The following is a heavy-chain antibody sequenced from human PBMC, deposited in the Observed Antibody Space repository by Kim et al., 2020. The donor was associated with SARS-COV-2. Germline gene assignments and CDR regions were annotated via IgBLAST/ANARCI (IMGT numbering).Heavy chain of an antibody. CDR3: ARRMGSCSGGTCYHYWYF. CDR2: GYYSGST. Sequence: SETLSLTCTVSGGSISSNYWSWIRQPPGKGLEWIGSGYYSGSTNYNPSLKSRLTISVDTSKNQFSLKLSSVTAADTAVYYCARRMGSCSGGTCYHYWYF. D-gene: IGHD2-15*01. V-gene: IGHV4-59*08. CDR1: GGSISSNY. J-gene: IGHJ2*01.